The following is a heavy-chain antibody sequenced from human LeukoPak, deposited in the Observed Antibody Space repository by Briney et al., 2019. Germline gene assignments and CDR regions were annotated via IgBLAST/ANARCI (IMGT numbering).Heavy chain of an antibody. CDR2: INPEDGET. D-gene: IGHD6-13*01. V-gene: IGHV1-69-2*01. CDR1: GYTFTDYY. CDR3: STDTGIAALFDY. J-gene: IGHJ4*02. Sequence: GATVKISCKVSGYTFTDYYMHWVQQAPGKGLEWMGLINPEDGETIYAEKFQGRVTITRDTSTDTAYMELSSLRSEDPAVYYCSTDTGIAALFDYWGQGTLVTASS.